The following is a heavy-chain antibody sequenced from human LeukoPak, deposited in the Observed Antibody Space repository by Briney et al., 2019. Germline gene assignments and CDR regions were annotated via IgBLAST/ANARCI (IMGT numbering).Heavy chain of an antibody. CDR2: IYYSGST. V-gene: IGHV4-39*07. J-gene: IGHJ4*02. CDR1: GGSISSSSYY. CDR3: ARSGDYGDYYY. Sequence: PSETLSLTCTVSGGSISSSSYYWGWIRQPPGKGLEWIGSIYYSGSTYYNPSLKSRVTISVDTSKNQFSLKLSSVTAADTAVYYCARSGDYGDYYYWGQGTLVTVSS. D-gene: IGHD4-17*01.